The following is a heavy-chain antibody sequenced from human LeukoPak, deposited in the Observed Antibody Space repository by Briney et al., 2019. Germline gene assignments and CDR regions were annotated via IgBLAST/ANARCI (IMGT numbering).Heavy chain of an antibody. D-gene: IGHD1-26*01. J-gene: IGHJ3*02. CDR2: INHSGST. CDR1: GGSFSGYY. CDR3: ASTEPFSDAFDI. V-gene: IGHV4-34*01. Sequence: SETLSLTCAVYGGSFSGYYWSWIRQPPGKGLEWIGEINHSGSTNYNPSLKSRVTISVDTSKNQFSLKLSSVTAADTAVYYCASTEPFSDAFDIWGQGTMVTVSS.